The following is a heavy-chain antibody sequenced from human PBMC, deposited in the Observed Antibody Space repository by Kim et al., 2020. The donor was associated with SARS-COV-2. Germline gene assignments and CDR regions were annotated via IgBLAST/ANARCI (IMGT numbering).Heavy chain of an antibody. CDR3: ARGKFFDL. CDR2: ITTGIGYS. CDR1: GFTFTTYG. Sequence: GGSLRLSCAASGFTFTTYGMNWVRQAPGKGLEWVSSITTGIGYSYYADSVKGRFTISRDNAKNSVFLQMNSRRGEDTAVYYCARGKFFDLWGRGTLVTVSS. J-gene: IGHJ2*01. V-gene: IGHV3-21*06.